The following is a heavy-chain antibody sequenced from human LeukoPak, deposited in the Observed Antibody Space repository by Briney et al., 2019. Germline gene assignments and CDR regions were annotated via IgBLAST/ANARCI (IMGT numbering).Heavy chain of an antibody. CDR1: GGSISSGSYY. CDR3: ARDWGDNNWFDP. Sequence: SETLSLTCTVSGGSISSGSYYWSCIRQPAGKGLECIGRIYTSGSTNYNPSLKSRVTISVDTSKNQFSLKLSSVTAADTAVYYCARDWGDNNWFDPWGQGTLVTVSS. V-gene: IGHV4-61*02. J-gene: IGHJ5*02. D-gene: IGHD3-10*01. CDR2: IYTSGST.